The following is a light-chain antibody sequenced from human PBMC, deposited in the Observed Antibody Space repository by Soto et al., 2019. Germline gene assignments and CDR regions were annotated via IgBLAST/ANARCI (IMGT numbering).Light chain of an antibody. V-gene: IGKV3-11*01. CDR2: SAS. J-gene: IGKJ4*01. CDR1: QSVRND. CDR3: QQRTNWPPT. Sequence: EIVLTQSPATLSLSPGERATLSCRASQSVRNDLVWYHQKPGQAPRVLIYSASNRATGIPASFSGSGSGTDFTPTISSLEPEDFAVYYCQQRTNWPPTFGGGTKVEMK.